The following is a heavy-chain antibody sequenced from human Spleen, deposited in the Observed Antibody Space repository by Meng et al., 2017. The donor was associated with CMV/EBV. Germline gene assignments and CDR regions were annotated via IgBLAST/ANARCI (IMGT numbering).Heavy chain of an antibody. CDR1: GFTFSTSW. D-gene: IGHD5-24*01. J-gene: IGHJ3*02. CDR3: ARDTIFADSTADDAFDI. CDR2: INRDGSQQ. Sequence: GGSLRLSCAASGFTFSTSWMSWVRQAPGKGLEWVANINRDGSQQYYVDSAKGRFTISRDNAKSSLYLHMNSLRADDAAVYYCARDTIFADSTADDAFDIWGQGTMVTVSS. V-gene: IGHV3-7*01.